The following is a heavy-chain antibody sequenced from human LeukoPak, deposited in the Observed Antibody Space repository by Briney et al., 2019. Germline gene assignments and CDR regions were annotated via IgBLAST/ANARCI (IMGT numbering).Heavy chain of an antibody. J-gene: IGHJ6*02. CDR3: AKDIAAAGTPDYYYYYGMDV. Sequence: GGSLRLSCAASGFTFDDYAMHWVRQAPGKGLEWVSGISWNSGSIGYADSVKGRFTISRDNAKNSLYLQMNSLRAEDTALYYCAKDIAAAGTPDYYYYYGMDVWGQGTTVTVSS. V-gene: IGHV3-9*01. CDR2: ISWNSGSI. CDR1: GFTFDDYA. D-gene: IGHD6-13*01.